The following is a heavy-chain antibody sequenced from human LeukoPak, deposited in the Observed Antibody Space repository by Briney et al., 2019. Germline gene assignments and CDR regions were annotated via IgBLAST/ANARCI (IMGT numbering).Heavy chain of an antibody. Sequence: PGGSLRLSWSASGFTLFWHVMHWVRQAPGKPLEYVSFIHHNGDITSYADSVRGRFTVSRDNSKNTLFLDLTSLRTDDTAVYYCARDMSGTYSFDYWGQGTLVTVSS. D-gene: IGHD1-26*01. CDR3: ARDMSGTYSFDY. CDR1: GFTLFWHV. J-gene: IGHJ4*02. V-gene: IGHV3-64D*06. CDR2: IHHNGDIT.